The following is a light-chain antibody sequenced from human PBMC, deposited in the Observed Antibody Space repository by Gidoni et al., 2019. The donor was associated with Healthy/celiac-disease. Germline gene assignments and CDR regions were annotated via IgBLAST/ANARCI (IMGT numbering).Light chain of an antibody. Sequence: DIKMTQSPSTLSASVGDRVTITCRASQSISSWLAWYQQKPGKAPKLLIYKASSLESGVPSRFSGSGSGTEFTLTISSLQPDDFATYYCQQYNGYSFTFGPGTKVDI. V-gene: IGKV1-5*03. J-gene: IGKJ3*01. CDR3: QQYNGYSFT. CDR2: KAS. CDR1: QSISSW.